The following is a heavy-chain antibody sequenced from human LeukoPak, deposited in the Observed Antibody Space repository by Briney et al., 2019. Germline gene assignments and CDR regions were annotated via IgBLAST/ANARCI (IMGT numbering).Heavy chain of an antibody. Sequence: SQTLSLTFAISGDSVSSNSAAWNWLRQSPSRGLEGLGSTYYRSKWYNDYAVSVKSRITINPDTSKNQFSLQLNSVTPEDTAVYYCARDFMVRGTSVDVWGQGTTVTVSS. CDR1: GDSVSSNSAA. V-gene: IGHV6-1*01. CDR3: ARDFMVRGTSVDV. J-gene: IGHJ6*02. CDR2: TYYRSKWYN. D-gene: IGHD3-10*01.